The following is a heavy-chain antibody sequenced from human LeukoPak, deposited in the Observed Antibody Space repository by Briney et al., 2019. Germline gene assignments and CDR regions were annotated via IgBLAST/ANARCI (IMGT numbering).Heavy chain of an antibody. Sequence: GRSLRLLRVASGFIFENFAIHWVRQAPGKGLEWVSSVSFDGTNNFYADSVNGRLTVSRDNSKNTVYLNMNSLRPDDTAVYFCARDRNVIGADFDSWGQGTLVTVSS. D-gene: IGHD2/OR15-2a*01. V-gene: IGHV3-30*04. CDR1: GFIFENFA. J-gene: IGHJ5*01. CDR3: ARDRNVIGADFDS. CDR2: VSFDGTNN.